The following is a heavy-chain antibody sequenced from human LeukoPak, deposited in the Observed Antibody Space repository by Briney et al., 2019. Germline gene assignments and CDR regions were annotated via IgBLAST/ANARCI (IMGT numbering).Heavy chain of an antibody. CDR3: AREFYDSKPSDY. CDR2: ISPSHGST. J-gene: IGHJ4*02. Sequence: GGSLRLSCAASGFTFSSYGISWVRQAPGKGLEWVSAISPSHGSTYYADSVKGRFTISRDNAKNSLYLQMNSLRAEDTAVYYCAREFYDSKPSDYWGQGTLVTVSS. V-gene: IGHV3-21*01. D-gene: IGHD3-22*01. CDR1: GFTFSSYG.